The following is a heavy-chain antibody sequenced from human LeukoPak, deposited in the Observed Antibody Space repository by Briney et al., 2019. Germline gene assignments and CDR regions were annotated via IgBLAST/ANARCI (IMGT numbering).Heavy chain of an antibody. CDR3: ARDIYGDYEGEGMEYGMDV. CDR1: GYTFTSYY. D-gene: IGHD4-17*01. J-gene: IGHJ6*02. CDR2: INPSGGST. V-gene: IGHV1-46*01. Sequence: GASVKVSCKASGYTFTSYYMHWVRQAPGQGLEWMGIINPSGGSTSYAQKFQGRVTMTRDTSTSTVYMELSSLRSEDTAVYYCARDIYGDYEGEGMEYGMDVWGQGTTVTVSS.